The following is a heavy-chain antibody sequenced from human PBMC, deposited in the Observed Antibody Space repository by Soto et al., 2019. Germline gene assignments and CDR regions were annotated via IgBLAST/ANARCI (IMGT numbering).Heavy chain of an antibody. CDR1: GFTFSSYA. J-gene: IGHJ4*02. CDR2: ISGSGGST. D-gene: IGHD2-8*01. Sequence: GALRLSCAASGFTFSSYAMSWVRQAPGKGLEWVSAISGSGGSTYYADSVKGRFTISRDNSKNTLYLQMNSLRAEDTAVYYCAKDKIVLMVYASYFDYWGQGTLVTVSS. CDR3: AKDKIVLMVYASYFDY. V-gene: IGHV3-23*01.